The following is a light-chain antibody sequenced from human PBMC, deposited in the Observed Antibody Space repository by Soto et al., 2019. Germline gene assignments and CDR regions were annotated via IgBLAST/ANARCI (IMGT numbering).Light chain of an antibody. J-gene: IGKJ2*02. V-gene: IGKV3-15*01. CDR2: SAS. Sequence: EMVMTQSPATLSVSPGERATLPCRASQSISTELAWYQQKPGQPPRLLIYSASTRAAGVPAGFTGSGSGSYFTLTSSGLQFDDFEDYYWQHGHSWPRTFGQGTRLEI. CDR1: QSISTE. CDR3: QHGHSWPRT.